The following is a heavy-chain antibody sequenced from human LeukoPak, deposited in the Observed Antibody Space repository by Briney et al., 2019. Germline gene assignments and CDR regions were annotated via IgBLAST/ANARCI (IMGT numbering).Heavy chain of an antibody. CDR2: ISSSSSSI. V-gene: IGHV3-48*01. CDR3: ARGGAARPDY. CDR1: GFTFSNYG. D-gene: IGHD6-6*01. Sequence: GGSLRLSCAASGFTFSNYGMDWVRQALGKGLEWVSYISSSSSSIYYADSVKGRFTISRDNAKNSLFLQMNSLRAEDTAVYYCARGGAARPDYWGQGTLVTVSS. J-gene: IGHJ4*02.